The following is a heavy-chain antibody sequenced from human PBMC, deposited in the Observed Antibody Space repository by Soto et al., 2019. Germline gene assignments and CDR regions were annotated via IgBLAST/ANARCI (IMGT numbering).Heavy chain of an antibody. J-gene: IGHJ4*02. V-gene: IGHV3-23*01. CDR2: IIGSGGST. Sequence: GGSLRLSCAASGFTFSSYAMSWVRQAPGKGLEWVSAIIGSGGSTYYAASVKGRFTISRDNSKDTLYLQMNSLRAEDTAVYYCAKWSRGYDVNDYWGQGTLVTVSS. CDR1: GFTFSSYA. CDR3: AKWSRGYDVNDY. D-gene: IGHD5-12*01.